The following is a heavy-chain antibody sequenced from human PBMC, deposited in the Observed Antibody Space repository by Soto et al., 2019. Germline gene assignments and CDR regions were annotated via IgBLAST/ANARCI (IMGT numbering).Heavy chain of an antibody. J-gene: IGHJ4*02. D-gene: IGHD1-20*01. CDR3: ARWVEVSLDYFDS. Sequence: ETLSLTCAVHGGSFSGYYWDWIRQPPGKGLEWIGEINHGGTSNYNPSLKSRASISVDTSKNQFSLNLTSVTAADTAVYYCARWVEVSLDYFDSWGQGTPVTVSS. V-gene: IGHV4-34*01. CDR2: INHGGTS. CDR1: GGSFSGYY.